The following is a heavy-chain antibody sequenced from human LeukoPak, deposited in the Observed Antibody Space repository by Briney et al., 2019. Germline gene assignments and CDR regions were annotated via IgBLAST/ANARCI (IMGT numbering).Heavy chain of an antibody. V-gene: IGHV3-23*01. CDR2: ISGSGVDI. D-gene: IGHD2-2*01. CDR1: GVTFSNYG. J-gene: IGHJ5*02. Sequence: GGSLRLSCAASGVTFSNYGVSWVRQAPGKGLEWVSLISGSGVDIRYAGSVKGRFTISRDNSKNTVYLQMHSLRVEDTAVYYCAIRPASTSCFGLQSGSWGQGTLVTVSS. CDR3: AIRPASTSCFGLQSGS.